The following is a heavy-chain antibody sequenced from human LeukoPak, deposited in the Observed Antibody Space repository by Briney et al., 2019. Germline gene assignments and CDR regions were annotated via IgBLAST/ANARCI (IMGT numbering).Heavy chain of an antibody. CDR1: GFTFSNYA. CDR3: AKGSRFGVVIIPYFDY. D-gene: IGHD3-3*01. J-gene: IGHJ4*02. CDR2: ISGDGGNT. Sequence: PGGSLRLSCAASGFTFSNYAMNWVRQAPGKGLEWVSAISGDGGNTFYADSVKGRFTITRDNSQNTLYVQMNSLRAEDTAVYYCAKGSRFGVVIIPYFDYWGQGTLVTVSS. V-gene: IGHV3-23*01.